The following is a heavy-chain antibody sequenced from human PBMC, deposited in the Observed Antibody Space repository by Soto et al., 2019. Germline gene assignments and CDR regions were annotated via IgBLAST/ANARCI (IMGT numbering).Heavy chain of an antibody. Sequence: QVQLQESGPGLVKPSQTLSLTCTVSGGSISSGDYYWSWIRQPPGKGLEWIGYIYYSGSTYYNPSLKSRVTISVDTSKHQFSLKLSSVTAADTAVYYCARGSGIAGYYYYYGMDVWGQGTTVTVSS. CDR2: IYYSGST. J-gene: IGHJ6*02. D-gene: IGHD6-13*01. V-gene: IGHV4-30-4*01. CDR3: ARGSGIAGYYYYYGMDV. CDR1: GGSISSGDYY.